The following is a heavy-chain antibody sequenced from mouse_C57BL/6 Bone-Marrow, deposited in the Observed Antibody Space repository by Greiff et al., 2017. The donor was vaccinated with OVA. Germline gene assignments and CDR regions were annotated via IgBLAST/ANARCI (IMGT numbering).Heavy chain of an antibody. CDR1: GYTFTSYW. V-gene: IGHV1-53*01. J-gene: IGHJ4*01. CDR2: INPSNGGT. CDR3: ARDPYYYGRSPYAMDY. D-gene: IGHD1-1*01. Sequence: VKLQQPGTELVKPGASVKLSCKASGYTFTSYWMHWVKQRPGQGLEWIGNINPSNGGTNYNEKFKSKATLTVDKSSSTAYMQLSSLTSEDSAVYYCARDPYYYGRSPYAMDYWGQGTSVTVSS.